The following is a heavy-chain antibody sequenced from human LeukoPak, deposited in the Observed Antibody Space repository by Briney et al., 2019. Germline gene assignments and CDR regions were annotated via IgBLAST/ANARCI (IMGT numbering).Heavy chain of an antibody. J-gene: IGHJ6*02. CDR2: ISAYNGNT. V-gene: IGHV1-18*01. CDR1: GYSFTSYG. Sequence: ASVKVSCKASGYSFTSYGITWVRQAPGQGLEWMGWISAYNGNTNYAQKLQGRVTMTTDTSTSTAYMELRSLRSDDTAVYYCARHPALAYSSSWHAPHHSSSTMDAWGPGTTVTAS. CDR3: ARHPALAYSSSWHAPHHSSSTMDA. D-gene: IGHD6-13*01.